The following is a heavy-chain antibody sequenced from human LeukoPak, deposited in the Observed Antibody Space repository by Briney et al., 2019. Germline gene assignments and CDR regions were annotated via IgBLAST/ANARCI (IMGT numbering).Heavy chain of an antibody. CDR3: ARALVRTLDAFDI. CDR2: IYYSGST. V-gene: IGHV4-39*07. Sequence: SETLSLTCTVSGGSISTSNYYWGWIRQPPGKGLEWIGSIYYSGSTYYNPSLKSRVTISVDTSKNQFSLKLSSVTAADTAVYYCARALVRTLDAFDIWGQGTMVTVSS. J-gene: IGHJ3*02. D-gene: IGHD1-1*01. CDR1: GGSISTSNYY.